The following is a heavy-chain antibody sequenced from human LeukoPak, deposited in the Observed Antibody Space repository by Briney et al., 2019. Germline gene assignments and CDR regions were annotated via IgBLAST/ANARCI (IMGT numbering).Heavy chain of an antibody. J-gene: IGHJ4*02. Sequence: SQTLSLTCTVSGGSISSGGYYWSWLRQHPGKGLEWIGYIYYSGSTYYNPSLKSRVTTSVDTSKNQFSLKLSSVTAADTAVYYCARSSYYDILTGYYRPFDYWGQGTLVTVSS. CDR2: IYYSGST. CDR3: ARSSYYDILTGYYRPFDY. D-gene: IGHD3-9*01. CDR1: GGSISSGGYY. V-gene: IGHV4-31*03.